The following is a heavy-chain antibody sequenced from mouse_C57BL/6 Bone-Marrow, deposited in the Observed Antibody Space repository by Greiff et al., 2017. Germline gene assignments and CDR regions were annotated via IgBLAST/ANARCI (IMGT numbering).Heavy chain of an antibody. Sequence: QVQLKESGPELVKPGASVKISCKASGYAFSSSWMNWVKQRPGKGLEWIGRIYPGDGDTNYNGKFKGKATLTADKSSSTAYMQLSSLTSEDSAVYFCAREHYFWYFDVWGTGTTVTVSS. CDR1: GYAFSSSW. D-gene: IGHD1-2*01. CDR3: AREHYFWYFDV. J-gene: IGHJ1*03. CDR2: IYPGDGDT. V-gene: IGHV1-82*01.